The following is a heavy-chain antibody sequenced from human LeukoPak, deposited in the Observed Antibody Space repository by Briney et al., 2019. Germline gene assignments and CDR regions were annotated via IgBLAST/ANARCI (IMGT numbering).Heavy chain of an antibody. CDR1: GFTFSSYA. V-gene: IGHV3-23*01. Sequence: PGASLRLSCAASGFTFSSYAMNWVRQAPGKGLEWVSGISSSGGTTYYADSVKGRFTISRDNSKSTLYLQMNSLRAEDTAVYYCAKDVSGWLFDRIDYWGQGTLVTASS. J-gene: IGHJ4*02. CDR3: AKDVSGWLFDRIDY. D-gene: IGHD3-22*01. CDR2: ISSSGGTT.